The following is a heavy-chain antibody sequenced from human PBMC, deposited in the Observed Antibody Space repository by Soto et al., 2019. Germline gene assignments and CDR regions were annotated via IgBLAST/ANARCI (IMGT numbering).Heavy chain of an antibody. J-gene: IGHJ4*02. D-gene: IGHD6-13*01. CDR1: GGSISSYY. V-gene: IGHV4-59*08. CDR3: ARRYSSSFDY. CDR2: IYYSGST. Sequence: SETLSLTCTVSGGSISSYYCSWIRQPPGKGLEWIGYIYYSGSTNYNPSLKSRVTISVDTSKNQFSLKLSSVTAADTAVYYCARRYSSSFDYRGQGTLVTVSS.